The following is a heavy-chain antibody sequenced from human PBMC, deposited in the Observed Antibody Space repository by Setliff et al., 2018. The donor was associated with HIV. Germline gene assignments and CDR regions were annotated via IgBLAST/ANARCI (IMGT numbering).Heavy chain of an antibody. V-gene: IGHV3-9*01. J-gene: IGHJ1*01. CDR2: ISWNSGSI. Sequence: LRLSCAASGFTFDDYAMHWVRQAPGKGLEWVSGISWNSGSIGYADSVKGRFSISRDNAKNTLYLQMNNLRAEDTAVYYCVTSPNIVSRWGQGTLVTVSS. D-gene: IGHD5-12*01. CDR3: VTSPNIVSR. CDR1: GFTFDDYA.